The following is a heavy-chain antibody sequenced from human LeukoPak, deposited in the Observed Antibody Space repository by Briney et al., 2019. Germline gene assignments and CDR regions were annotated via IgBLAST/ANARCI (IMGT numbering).Heavy chain of an antibody. V-gene: IGHV1-46*01. D-gene: IGHD3-10*01. CDR2: INPSGGST. Sequence: ASVKVSCKASGGTFSSYAISWVRQAPGQGLEWMGIINPSGGSTSYAQKFQGRVTMTRDTSTSTVYMELSSLRSEDTAVYYCARGGESYSVYYYYYGTDVWGQGTTVTVSS. CDR1: GGTFSSYA. CDR3: ARGGESYSVYYYYYGTDV. J-gene: IGHJ6*02.